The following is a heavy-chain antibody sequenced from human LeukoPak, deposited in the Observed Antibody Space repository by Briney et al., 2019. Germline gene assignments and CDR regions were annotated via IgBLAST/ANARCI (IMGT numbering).Heavy chain of an antibody. CDR2: VGYRGRT. CDR3: ARTGYGRDYYGMDV. D-gene: IGHD1-26*01. Sequence: SETLSLTCTVSGGSISSSPYYWGCIRHPPGKGLECIGSVGYRGRTSYNPSLKSRVTISIDTPKNQVSLRVTSVTAADTAVYYCARTGYGRDYYGMDVWGQGTTVTVSS. CDR1: GGSISSSPYY. V-gene: IGHV4-39*07. J-gene: IGHJ6*02.